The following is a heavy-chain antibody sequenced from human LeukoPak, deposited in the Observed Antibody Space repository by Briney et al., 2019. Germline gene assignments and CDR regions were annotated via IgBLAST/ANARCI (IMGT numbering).Heavy chain of an antibody. CDR1: GFTFSSYW. Sequence: GGSLRLSCAASGFTFSSYWMSWVCQAPGKGLEWVANIKQDGSEKYYVDSVKGRFTISRDNAKNSLYLQMNSLRAEDTAVYYCARDPLAIVPNPRSYFDYWGQGTLVTVSS. CDR3: ARDPLAIVPNPRSYFDY. J-gene: IGHJ4*02. CDR2: IKQDGSEK. D-gene: IGHD2-8*01. V-gene: IGHV3-7*01.